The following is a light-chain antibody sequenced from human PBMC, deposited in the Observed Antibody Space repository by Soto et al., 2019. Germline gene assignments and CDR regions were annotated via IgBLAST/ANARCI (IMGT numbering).Light chain of an antibody. CDR3: QQYDSSPPA. CDR2: GAS. J-gene: IGKJ2*01. V-gene: IGKV3-20*01. Sequence: EIVLTQSPGTLSLSPGERATLSCRASQSVSSSYLAWYQQKHGQAPRLLIYGASSRATGILDRFSGSGSGTDFTLTISRLEPEDFAVYYCQQYDSSPPAFGQGTKLEIK. CDR1: QSVSSSY.